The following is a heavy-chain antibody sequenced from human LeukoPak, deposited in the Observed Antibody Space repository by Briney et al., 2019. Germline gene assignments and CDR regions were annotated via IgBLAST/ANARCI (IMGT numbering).Heavy chain of an antibody. CDR3: ARDDYYDSSADAFDI. J-gene: IGHJ3*02. CDR2: INPNSGGT. D-gene: IGHD3-22*01. Sequence: ASVKVSCKASGYTFTGYYMHWVRQAPGQGLEWMGWINPNSGGTNYAQKFQGRVTMTRDTSISTAYMELSRLRSDDTAVYYCARDDYYDSSADAFDIWGQGTMVTASS. CDR1: GYTFTGYY. V-gene: IGHV1-2*02.